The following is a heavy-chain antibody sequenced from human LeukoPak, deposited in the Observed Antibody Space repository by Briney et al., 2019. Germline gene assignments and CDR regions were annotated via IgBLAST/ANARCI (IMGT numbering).Heavy chain of an antibody. D-gene: IGHD3-16*01. CDR1: GYIFINHG. V-gene: IGHV1-18*01. CDR2: ISAYNGNT. Sequence: ASVKVSCKASGYIFINHGIAWVRQAPGQGLEYMGWISAYNGNTDYAQNLQGGVTMTTDTSTTTAYMELRSLTSDDTAVYYCARWGPSPSDYWGQGTLVTVSS. J-gene: IGHJ4*02. CDR3: ARWGPSPSDY.